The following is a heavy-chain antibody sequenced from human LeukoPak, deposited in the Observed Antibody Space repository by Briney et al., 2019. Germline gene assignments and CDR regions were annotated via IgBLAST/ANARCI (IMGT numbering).Heavy chain of an antibody. V-gene: IGHV3-48*01. CDR3: ARDLPRFQGMDV. CDR1: GFTFSNYA. J-gene: IGHJ6*02. CDR2: ISRSTSSI. Sequence: PGGSLRLSCAASGFTFSNYAMNWVRQAPGKGLEWVSHISRSTSSIYYTDSVKGRFTISRDNAKNSLYLQMNSLRAEDTAVYYCARDLPRFQGMDVWGQGTTVTVSS.